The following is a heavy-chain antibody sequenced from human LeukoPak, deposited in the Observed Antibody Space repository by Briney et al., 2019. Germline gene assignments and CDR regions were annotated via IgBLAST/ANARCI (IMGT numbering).Heavy chain of an antibody. CDR3: ARTYYDSSGYYYSFDY. CDR2: INHSGST. Sequence: GSLRLSCAASGFTFSRFWMTWVHQAPGKGLEWIGEINHSGSTNYNPSLKSRVTISVDTSKNQFSLKLSSVTAADTAVYYCARTYYDSSGYYYSFDYWGQGTLVTVSS. J-gene: IGHJ4*02. V-gene: IGHV4-34*01. D-gene: IGHD3-22*01. CDR1: GFTFSRFW.